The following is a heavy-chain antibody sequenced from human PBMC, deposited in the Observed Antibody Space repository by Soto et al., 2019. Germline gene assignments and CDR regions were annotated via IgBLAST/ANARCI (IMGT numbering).Heavy chain of an antibody. D-gene: IGHD3-10*01. V-gene: IGHV3-30-3*01. J-gene: IGHJ5*02. CDR3: ARDRAAYYYGSGPFDP. CDR1: GFTFSSYA. Sequence: QVQLVESGGGVVQPGRSLRLSCAASGFTFSSYAMHWVRQAPGKGLEWVAVISYDGSNKYYADSVKGRFTISRDNSKNTLYLQMNSLRAEDTAVYYCARDRAAYYYGSGPFDPWGQGTLVTVSS. CDR2: ISYDGSNK.